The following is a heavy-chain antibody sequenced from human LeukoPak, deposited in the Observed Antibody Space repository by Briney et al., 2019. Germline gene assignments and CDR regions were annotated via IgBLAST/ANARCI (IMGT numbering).Heavy chain of an antibody. Sequence: PSETLSLTCSVSGDSVSEYYWTWIRQRPGKGLEWIGYFYYYSGSTHYNPSFKSRATVSLDTSRDQFSLSLSSVPAADTAVYYCAKYSQAYHGGDSYYPLFDLWGQGSLVTVSS. J-gene: IGHJ4*02. CDR1: GDSVSEYY. CDR2: FYYYSGST. V-gene: IGHV4-59*02. CDR3: AKYSQAYHGGDSYYPLFDL. D-gene: IGHD2-21*02.